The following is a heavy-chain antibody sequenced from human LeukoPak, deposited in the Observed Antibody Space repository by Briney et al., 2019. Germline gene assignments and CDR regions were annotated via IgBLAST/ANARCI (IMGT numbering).Heavy chain of an antibody. D-gene: IGHD1-26*01. Sequence: ASVKVSCKASGYTFTGYYMHWVRQAPGQGLEWMGWINPNSGGTNYAQKFQGRVTMTRDTCISTAYMELSRLRSDDTAVYYCARVGGFIDAFDIWGQGTMVTVSS. CDR3: ARVGGFIDAFDI. CDR2: INPNSGGT. CDR1: GYTFTGYY. V-gene: IGHV1-2*02. J-gene: IGHJ3*02.